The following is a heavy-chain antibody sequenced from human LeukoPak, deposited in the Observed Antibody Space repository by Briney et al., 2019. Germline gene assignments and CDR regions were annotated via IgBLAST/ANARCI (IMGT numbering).Heavy chain of an antibody. CDR1: GFTFSNAW. D-gene: IGHD1-26*01. J-gene: IGHJ4*02. Sequence: GGSLRLSCAASGFTFSNAWMNWVRQAPGKGLEWVSYISSSSSTIYYADSVKGRFTISRDNAKNSLYLQMNSLRDEDTAVYYCAREKVGGGSRARYFDYWGQGTLVTVSS. CDR2: ISSSSSTI. CDR3: AREKVGGGSRARYFDY. V-gene: IGHV3-48*02.